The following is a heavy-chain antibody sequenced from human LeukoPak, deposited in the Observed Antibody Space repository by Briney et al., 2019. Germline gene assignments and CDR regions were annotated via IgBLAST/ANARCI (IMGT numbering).Heavy chain of an antibody. V-gene: IGHV4-34*01. CDR1: GGSFSGYY. CDR3: ARAGGCSYRCFDY. D-gene: IGHD5-18*01. J-gene: IGHJ4*02. Sequence: SETLSLTCAVYGGSFSGYYWSWIRQPPGKGLEWIGEINHSGSTNYNPSLKSRVTISVDTSKNQFSLKLSSVTAADTAVYYCARAGGCSYRCFDYWGQGTLVTVSS. CDR2: INHSGST.